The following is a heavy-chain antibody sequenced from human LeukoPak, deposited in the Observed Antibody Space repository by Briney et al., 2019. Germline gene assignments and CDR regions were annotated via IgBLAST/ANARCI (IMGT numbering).Heavy chain of an antibody. Sequence: GGSLRLSCAASGFTFSSYAMSWVRQAPGKARECFSAISGSGGSTYYADSVKGRFTISRDNSKNTLYLQMNSLRAEDTAVYYCAKWGSGSPSDGMDVWGQGTTVTVSS. CDR2: ISGSGGST. J-gene: IGHJ6*02. D-gene: IGHD3-10*01. V-gene: IGHV3-23*01. CDR1: GFTFSSYA. CDR3: AKWGSGSPSDGMDV.